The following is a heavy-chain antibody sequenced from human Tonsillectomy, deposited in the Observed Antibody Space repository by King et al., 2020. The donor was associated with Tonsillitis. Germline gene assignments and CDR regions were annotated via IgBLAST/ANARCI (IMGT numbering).Heavy chain of an antibody. CDR3: ARVQYYYGSGSYYYFDY. Sequence: QLQESGPGLVKPSQTLSLTCTVSGGSISSGCYYWSWIRQHPGKGLEWIGYIYYSGSTYYNPSLKSLVTISVDTSKNQFSLKLSSVTAADTAVYYCARVQYYYGSGSYYYFDYWGQGTLVTVSS. D-gene: IGHD3-10*01. V-gene: IGHV4-31*01. CDR2: IYYSGST. CDR1: GGSISSGCYY. J-gene: IGHJ4*02.